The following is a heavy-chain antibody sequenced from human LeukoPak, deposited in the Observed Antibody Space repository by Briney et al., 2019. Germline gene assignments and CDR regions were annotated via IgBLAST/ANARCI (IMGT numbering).Heavy chain of an antibody. CDR1: GSTFSSYA. D-gene: IGHD3-10*01. CDR2: ISGSGGNT. CDR3: AKDGGYGSGSYYNAYYYYYGMDV. V-gene: IGHV3-23*01. J-gene: IGHJ6*02. Sequence: GGSLRLSCAASGSTFSSYAMSWVRQAPGKGLEWVSAISGSGGNTDYADSVKGRFTISRDNSKNTLYLQMNSLRAEDTAVYYCAKDGGYGSGSYYNAYYYYYGMDVWGQGTTVTVSS.